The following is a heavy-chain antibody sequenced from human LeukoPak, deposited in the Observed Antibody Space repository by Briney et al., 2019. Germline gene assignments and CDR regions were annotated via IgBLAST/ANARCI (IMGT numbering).Heavy chain of an antibody. CDR3: AREGIAAAGMGIDWFDP. CDR2: IYYSGST. D-gene: IGHD6-13*01. CDR1: GGSISSSSYY. V-gene: IGHV4-39*02. Sequence: SETLSLTCTVSGGSISSSSYYWGWIRQPPGKGLEWIGSIYYSGSTYYNPSLKSRVTISVDTSKNQFSLKLSSVTAADTAVYYCAREGIAAAGMGIDWFDPWGQGTLVTVSS. J-gene: IGHJ5*02.